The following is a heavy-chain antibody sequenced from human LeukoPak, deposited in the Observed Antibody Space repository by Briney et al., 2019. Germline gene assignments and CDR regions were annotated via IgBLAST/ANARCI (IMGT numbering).Heavy chain of an antibody. Sequence: GGSLRLSCAASGFTFTYYGMHWVRQAPGKGLEWVGVIAYDGTIQYYGDSMKGRFTISRNNSKNMLYLQMNSLRADDTAVYFCAKESTMRVDASLDYWGQGTLVAVSS. CDR2: IAYDGTIQ. D-gene: IGHD3-3*01. CDR1: GFTFTYYG. V-gene: IGHV3-30*18. CDR3: AKESTMRVDASLDY. J-gene: IGHJ4*02.